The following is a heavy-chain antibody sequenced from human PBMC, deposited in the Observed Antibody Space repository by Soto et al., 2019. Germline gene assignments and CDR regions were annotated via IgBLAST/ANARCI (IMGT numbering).Heavy chain of an antibody. CDR3: ARDTKVGQWLPLDY. CDR1: GFTFSSYS. J-gene: IGHJ4*02. D-gene: IGHD6-19*01. Sequence: GGSLRLSCAASGFTFSSYSMNWVRQAPGKGLEWVSSISSSSSYIYYADSVKGRFTISRDNAKNSLYLQMNSLRAEDTAVYYCARDTKVGQWLPLDYWGQGTLVTVSS. CDR2: ISSSSSYI. V-gene: IGHV3-21*01.